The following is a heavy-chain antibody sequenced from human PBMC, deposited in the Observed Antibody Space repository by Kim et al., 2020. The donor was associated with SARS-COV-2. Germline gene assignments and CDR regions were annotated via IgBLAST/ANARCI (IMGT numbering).Heavy chain of an antibody. V-gene: IGHV3-74*01. CDR3: VRGSPLGVD. CDR1: GFAFSRPW. CDR2: IDSDGSDT. D-gene: IGHD3-16*01. J-gene: IGHJ4*02. Sequence: GGSLRLSCAASGFAFSRPWMHWVRQPPGKGLVWVAHIDSDGSDTKYADSVKGRFTISRDNAKNTLYLQMNSLRAEDTAVYYCVRGSPLGVDWGQGTLVTVSS.